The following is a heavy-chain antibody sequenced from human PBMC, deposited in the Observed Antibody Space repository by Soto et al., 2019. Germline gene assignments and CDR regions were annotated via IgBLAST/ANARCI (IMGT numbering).Heavy chain of an antibody. Sequence: QVQLVESGGGVVQPGRSLRLSCAASGFTFSSYGMHWVRQAPGKGLEWVAVISYDGSNKYYADSVKGRFTISRDNSKNTLYLQMNSLRAEDTAVYYCAKEGVLRWFGELLWSSYFDYWGQGTLVTVSS. CDR2: ISYDGSNK. J-gene: IGHJ4*02. CDR3: AKEGVLRWFGELLWSSYFDY. V-gene: IGHV3-30*18. CDR1: GFTFSSYG. D-gene: IGHD3-10*01.